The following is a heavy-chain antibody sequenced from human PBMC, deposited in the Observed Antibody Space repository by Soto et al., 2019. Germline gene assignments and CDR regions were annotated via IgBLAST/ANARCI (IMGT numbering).Heavy chain of an antibody. CDR2: IYYSGST. CDR3: ARPKVGDSSGYDAFDI. J-gene: IGHJ3*02. V-gene: IGHV4-39*01. D-gene: IGHD3-22*01. Sequence: QLQLQESGPGLVKPSETLSLTCTVSGGSISSSSYYWGWIRQPPGTGLEWIGSIYYSGSTYYNPSLQSRVTIYVNTSKNQISPKLSSVTAADTAVYYCARPKVGDSSGYDAFDIWGQGTMVTVSS. CDR1: GGSISSSSYY.